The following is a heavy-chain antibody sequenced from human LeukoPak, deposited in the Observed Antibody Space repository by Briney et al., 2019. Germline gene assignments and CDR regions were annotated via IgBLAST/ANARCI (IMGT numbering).Heavy chain of an antibody. V-gene: IGHV3-48*01. Sequence: GGSLRLSCAASGFTFSSYSMNWVRQAPGKGLEWVSYISSSSTIYYADSVKGRFTISRDNAKNSLYLQMNSLRAEDTAVYYCARVGMISYSFDYWGQGTLVTVSS. J-gene: IGHJ4*02. D-gene: IGHD2-21*01. CDR3: ARVGMISYSFDY. CDR1: GFTFSSYS. CDR2: ISSSSTI.